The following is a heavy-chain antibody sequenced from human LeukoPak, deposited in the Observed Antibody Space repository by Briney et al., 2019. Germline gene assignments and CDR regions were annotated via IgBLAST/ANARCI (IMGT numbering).Heavy chain of an antibody. Sequence: SETLSLTCAVSGGSISSGGYYWSWIRQHPGKGLEWIGYIYYSGSTYYNPSLKSRITISADTSANQFSLRLSSVTAADTAVYYCARDTYYFDSSAYPLGWFDPWGQGTLVTVSS. D-gene: IGHD3-22*01. CDR2: IYYSGST. J-gene: IGHJ5*02. V-gene: IGHV4-31*11. CDR3: ARDTYYFDSSAYPLGWFDP. CDR1: GGSISSGGYY.